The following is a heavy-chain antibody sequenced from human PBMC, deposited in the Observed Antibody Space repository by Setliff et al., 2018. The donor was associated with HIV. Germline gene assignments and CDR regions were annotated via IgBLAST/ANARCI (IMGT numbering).Heavy chain of an antibody. D-gene: IGHD1-20*01. CDR2: IHHSGST. CDR3: AREGITGGTYDFDY. Sequence: PSETLSLTCTVSGDFSNIQWWTWMRQSPGLGLQWIGSIHHSGSTYYDPSLKNRVTLSVDTSNNQVSLTLTSVTAADTAVYYCAREGITGGTYDFDYWGQGILVTVSS. J-gene: IGHJ4*02. V-gene: IGHV4-59*11. CDR1: GDFSNIQW.